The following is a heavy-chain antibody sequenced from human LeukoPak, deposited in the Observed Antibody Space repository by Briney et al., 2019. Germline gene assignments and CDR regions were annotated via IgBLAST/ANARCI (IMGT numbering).Heavy chain of an antibody. CDR1: GYSISSGYY. J-gene: IGHJ4*02. CDR3: ARDGATYYDFWSGSILSL. Sequence: PSETLSLTCAVPGYSISSGYYWGWIRQPPGKGLEWIGSIYHSGSTYYNPSLKSRVTISVDTSKNQFSLKLSSVTAADTAVYYCARDGATYYDFWSGSILSLWGQGTLVTVSS. V-gene: IGHV4-38-2*02. CDR2: IYHSGST. D-gene: IGHD3-3*01.